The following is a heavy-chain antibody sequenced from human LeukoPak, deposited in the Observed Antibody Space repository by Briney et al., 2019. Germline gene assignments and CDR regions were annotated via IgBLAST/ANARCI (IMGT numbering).Heavy chain of an antibody. CDR3: AKVRFGELLYSYYFDY. D-gene: IGHD3-10*01. CDR2: IRYDGSNK. V-gene: IGHV3-30*02. J-gene: IGHJ4*02. CDR1: GFTSSSYG. Sequence: GGSLRLSCAASGFTSSSYGMHWVRQAPGKGLEWVAFIRYDGSNKYYADSVKGRFTISRDNSKNTLYLQMNSLRAEDTAVYYCAKVRFGELLYSYYFDYWGQGTLVTVSS.